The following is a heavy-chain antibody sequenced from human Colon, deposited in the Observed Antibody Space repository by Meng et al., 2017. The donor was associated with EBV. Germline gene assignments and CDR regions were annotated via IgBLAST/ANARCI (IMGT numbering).Heavy chain of an antibody. CDR1: GGSISSGGYY. D-gene: IGHD5-24*01. Sequence: QVEPPESGPGLVKPSQTLSLTCTVSGGSISSGGYYWSWIRQHPGKGLEWIGYIYYSGSTYYNPSLKSRVTISIDTSKNQFSLKLSSVTAADTAVYYCARGPSRWLQFSFDYWGQGTLVTVSS. V-gene: IGHV4-31*03. J-gene: IGHJ4*02. CDR3: ARGPSRWLQFSFDY. CDR2: IYYSGST.